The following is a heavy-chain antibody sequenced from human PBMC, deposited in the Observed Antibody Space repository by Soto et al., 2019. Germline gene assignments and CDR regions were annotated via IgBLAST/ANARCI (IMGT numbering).Heavy chain of an antibody. D-gene: IGHD6-13*01. J-gene: IGHJ5*02. V-gene: IGHV4-39*01. CDR3: ARPDSLSGTGWFDP. CDR1: GASISKTYYY. CDR2: VFYSGIT. Sequence: SETLSLTCSVSGASISKTYYYWGWVRQTPEKGLEWIGTVFYSGITYYNPSLESRVTISIDRSQNQFSMKLTSVTAADTAVYYCARPDSLSGTGWFDPWGRGTLVTVSS.